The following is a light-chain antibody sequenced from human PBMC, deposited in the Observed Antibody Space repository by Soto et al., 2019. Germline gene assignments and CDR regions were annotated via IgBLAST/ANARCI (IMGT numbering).Light chain of an antibody. CDR3: QTWDTDIVV. J-gene: IGLJ7*01. Sequence: QPVLTQSPSASASLGASVKLTCTLSSGHSSNAVAWHQQQPEKGPRYLMKVNNDGSHNKGDGVPDRFSGSSSGAERYLTISSLQSEDEAEYYCQTWDTDIVVFGGGTQLTVL. CDR1: SGHSSNA. V-gene: IGLV4-69*01. CDR2: VNNDGSH.